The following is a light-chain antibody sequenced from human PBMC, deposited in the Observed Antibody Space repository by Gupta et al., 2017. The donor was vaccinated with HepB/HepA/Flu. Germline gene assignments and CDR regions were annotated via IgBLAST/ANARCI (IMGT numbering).Light chain of an antibody. J-gene: IGLJ2*01. CDR2: SDK. CDR1: SSNIGTNT. Sequence: QSVLTQPPSTSGTPEQRVTISCSGSSSNIGTNTLTWYQQVPGTAPQLLIYSDKQRHAGGPDRFSVSKSGTSPSLAISGRQAEDKADYYCAAWEVRYVVFGGGNKLNVL. V-gene: IGLV1-44*01. CDR3: AAWEVRYVV.